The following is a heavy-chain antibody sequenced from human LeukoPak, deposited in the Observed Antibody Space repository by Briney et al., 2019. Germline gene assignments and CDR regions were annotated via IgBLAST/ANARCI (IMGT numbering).Heavy chain of an antibody. CDR1: GFSLSTSGEG. Sequence: ESGPTLVNPTQTLTLTCTFSGFSLSTSGEGVGWIRQPPGKALEWLALIYWNDDTRYIPSLKRRLSITKDTSKNQVVLTMTNMDPVDTATYYCVHRRRQQVGFGPRHWYFDLWGRGTLVTVSS. CDR2: IYWNDDT. V-gene: IGHV2-5*01. D-gene: IGHD6-13*01. J-gene: IGHJ2*01. CDR3: VHRRRQQVGFGPRHWYFDL.